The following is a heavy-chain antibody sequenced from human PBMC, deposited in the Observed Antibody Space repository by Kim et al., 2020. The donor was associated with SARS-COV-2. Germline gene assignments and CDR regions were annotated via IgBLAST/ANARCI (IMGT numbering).Heavy chain of an antibody. J-gene: IGHJ1*01. CDR1: GFALSDHY. CDR3: VRARHSSD. Sequence: GGSLRLSCVASGFALSDHYMDWVRQAPGKGLEWVGRSKTKRDRYGTEYAASVKDRFTISRDDSQNSLYLQLDSLRTDDTATYYCVRARHSSDWGQGPLV. CDR2: SKTKRDRYGT. D-gene: IGHD6-25*01. V-gene: IGHV3-72*01.